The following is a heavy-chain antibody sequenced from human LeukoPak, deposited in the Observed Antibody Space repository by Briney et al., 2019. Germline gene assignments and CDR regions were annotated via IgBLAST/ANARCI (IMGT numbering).Heavy chain of an antibody. Sequence: KPGESLKISCKGSGYSFTSYWIGWVRQMPGKGLEWMGIIYPGDSDTRYSPSFQGQVTISADKSISTAYLQRSSLKASDTAMYYCASPSDYYDSSGYYDDAFGIWGQGTMVTVSS. CDR1: GYSFTSYW. V-gene: IGHV5-51*03. CDR3: ASPSDYYDSSGYYDDAFGI. J-gene: IGHJ3*02. D-gene: IGHD3-22*01. CDR2: IYPGDSDT.